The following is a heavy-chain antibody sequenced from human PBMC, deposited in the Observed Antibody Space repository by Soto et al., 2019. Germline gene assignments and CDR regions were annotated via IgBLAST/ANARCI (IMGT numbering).Heavy chain of an antibody. J-gene: IGHJ4*02. D-gene: IGHD6-6*01. Sequence: ASAKVSCKASGGTFSSYTISWVRQAPGQGLEWMGRIIPILGIANYAQKFQGRVTITADKSTSTAYMELSSLRSEDTAVYYCARDYQEYSSSGFDYWGQGTLVTVSS. CDR3: ARDYQEYSSSGFDY. V-gene: IGHV1-69*04. CDR1: GGTFSSYT. CDR2: IIPILGIA.